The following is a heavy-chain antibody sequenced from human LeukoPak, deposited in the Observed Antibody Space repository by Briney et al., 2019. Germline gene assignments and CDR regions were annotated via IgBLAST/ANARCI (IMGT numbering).Heavy chain of an antibody. V-gene: IGHV4-39*01. CDR3: ATRIAAAASEYFQH. D-gene: IGHD6-13*01. Sequence: SETLSLTCTVSGDSISSSRYYWAWIRQPPGKGLEWIGSITSGGATFYTPSLKGRVTISADTSKNQFSLKLTSVTAADTALYYRATRIAAAASEYFQHWGQGTLLTVSP. CDR2: ITSGGAT. J-gene: IGHJ1*01. CDR1: GDSISSSRYY.